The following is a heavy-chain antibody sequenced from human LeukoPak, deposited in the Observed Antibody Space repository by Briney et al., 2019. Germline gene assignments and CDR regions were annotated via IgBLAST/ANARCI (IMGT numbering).Heavy chain of an antibody. CDR1: GFTFSYHT. V-gene: IGHV3-64D*09. CDR2: ISNTGGTT. D-gene: IGHD3-22*01. Sequence: GGSLRLSCSASGFTFSYHTMHWVRQAPGKGLEFVSGISNTGGTTSYADSMKGRFSISRDNSKNMIYLQMSSLRAEDTAVYYCVKLCTSSASVDYWGQGTLVTVSS. CDR3: VKLCTSSASVDY. J-gene: IGHJ4*02.